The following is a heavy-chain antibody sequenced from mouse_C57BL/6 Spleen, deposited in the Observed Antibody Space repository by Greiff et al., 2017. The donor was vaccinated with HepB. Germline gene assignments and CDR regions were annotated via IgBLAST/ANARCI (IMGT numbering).Heavy chain of an antibody. CDR2: ISGGGGNT. V-gene: IGHV5-9*01. CDR3: ARHGHKGDWFAY. CDR1: GFTFSSYT. J-gene: IGHJ3*01. Sequence: EVHLVESGGGLVKPGGSLKLSCAASGFTFSSYTMSWVRQTPEKRLEWVATISGGGGNTYYPDSVKGRFTISRDNAKNTLYLQMSSLRSEDTALYYCARHGHKGDWFAYWGQGTLVTVSA.